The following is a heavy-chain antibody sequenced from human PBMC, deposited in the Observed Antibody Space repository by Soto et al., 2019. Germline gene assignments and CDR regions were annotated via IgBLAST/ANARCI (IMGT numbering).Heavy chain of an antibody. CDR3: ARHDFGVTGSGYFDY. D-gene: IGHD3-3*01. Sequence: QLQLQESGPGLVKPSETLSLTCTVSGGSISSSSYYWGWIRQPPGKGLEWIGSIYYSGSTYYNPSLKSRFPISVDTSKNQFALKLSSVTAADTAVYYCARHDFGVTGSGYFDYWGQGTLVTVSS. J-gene: IGHJ4*02. V-gene: IGHV4-39*01. CDR2: IYYSGST. CDR1: GGSISSSSYY.